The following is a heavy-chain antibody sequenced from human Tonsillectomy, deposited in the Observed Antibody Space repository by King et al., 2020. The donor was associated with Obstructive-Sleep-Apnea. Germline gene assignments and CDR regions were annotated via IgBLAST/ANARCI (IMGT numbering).Heavy chain of an antibody. V-gene: IGHV3-13*05. CDR1: GFTFSSYD. CDR3: ARGGGSSSWFPWYFDL. CDR2: IGTAGDP. D-gene: IGHD6-13*01. Sequence: VQLVESGGGLVQPGGSLRLSCAASGFTFSSYDMHWVRQATGKGLEWVSAIGTAGDPYSPGSVKGRFTISRENAKNSLYLQMNSLRAGDTAVYYCARGGGSSSWFPWYFDLWGRGTLVTVSS. J-gene: IGHJ2*01.